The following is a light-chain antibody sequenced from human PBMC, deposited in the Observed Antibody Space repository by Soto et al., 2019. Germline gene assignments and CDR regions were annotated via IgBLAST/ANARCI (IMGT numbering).Light chain of an antibody. J-gene: IGKJ1*01. CDR1: QGISSW. CDR2: AAS. Sequence: DIQMTQSPSSVSASVGDRVTMTCRASQGISSWLVWYQQKPGKAPKLLIYAASSLQSGVPSRFSGSGSGTDFTLTISSLQPEDFATYYCQQANSFPWTCGQGTKV. CDR3: QQANSFPWT. V-gene: IGKV1-12*01.